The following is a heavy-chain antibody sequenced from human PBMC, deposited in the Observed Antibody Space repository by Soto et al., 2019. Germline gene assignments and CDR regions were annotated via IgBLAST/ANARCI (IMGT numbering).Heavy chain of an antibody. CDR3: ARDTGDGTFDF. CDR1: GYTFSSYA. V-gene: IGHV1-3*01. D-gene: IGHD7-27*01. CDR2: INAGYGNT. J-gene: IGHJ4*02. Sequence: QVHLVQSGAEVRKPGASVKVSCKASGYTFSSYAIHWVRQAPGQRLEWMRWINAGYGNTKSSQKFQDRVTISRDTSASTAYMELTSLRSEDTAVYYCARDTGDGTFDFWGQGTLVTVSS.